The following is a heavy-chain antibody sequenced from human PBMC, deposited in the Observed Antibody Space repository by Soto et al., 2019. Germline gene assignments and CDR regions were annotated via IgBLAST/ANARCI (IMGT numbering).Heavy chain of an antibody. J-gene: IGHJ3*02. D-gene: IGHD3-22*01. Sequence: QVQLVQSGAEVKKPGSSVKVSCKASGGTFSSYAISWVRQAPGQGLEWMGGIIPIFGTANYAQKFQDRVTITADESTSTDYMELSSLRSEDTAVYYCGVDSSGYRVGNAFDIWGQGTMFTVSS. V-gene: IGHV1-69*01. CDR2: IIPIFGTA. CDR1: GGTFSSYA. CDR3: GVDSSGYRVGNAFDI.